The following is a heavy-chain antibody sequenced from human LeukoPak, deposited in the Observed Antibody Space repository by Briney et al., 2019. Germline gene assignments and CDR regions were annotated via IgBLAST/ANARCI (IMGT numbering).Heavy chain of an antibody. CDR2: VSRSGDRK. D-gene: IGHD3-10*01. V-gene: IGHV3-23*01. J-gene: IGHJ4*02. CDR3: AKDGSALWFGDLSYYFDN. CDR1: GFTFSYYG. Sequence: GGSLRLSCAASGFTFSYYGMNWVRQAPGKGLEWVAGVSRSGDRKDYADSVKGRFTISRDIFENTVFLQMNSLRGDDTAVYYCAKDGSALWFGDLSYYFDNWGQGILVSVSS.